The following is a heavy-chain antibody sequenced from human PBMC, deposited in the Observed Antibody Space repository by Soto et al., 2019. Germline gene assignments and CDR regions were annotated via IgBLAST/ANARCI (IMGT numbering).Heavy chain of an antibody. Sequence: GGSLRLSCAASGFTFSSYGMHWVRQAPGKGLEWVAVISYDGSNKYYADSVKCRFTISRDNSKNTLYLQMNSLRAEDTAVYYCAKEYSSLYYFDYWGQGTLVTVSS. CDR2: ISYDGSNK. D-gene: IGHD6-6*01. J-gene: IGHJ4*02. V-gene: IGHV3-30*18. CDR3: AKEYSSLYYFDY. CDR1: GFTFSSYG.